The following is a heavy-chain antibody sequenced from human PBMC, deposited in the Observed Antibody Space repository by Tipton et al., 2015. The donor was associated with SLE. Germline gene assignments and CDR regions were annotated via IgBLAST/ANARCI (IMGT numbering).Heavy chain of an antibody. Sequence: QLVQSGGGVIQPGRSLRLSCVTSGFTFSDFGMHWVRQAPGKGLEWLAVIWYDGSHTYYADSAKGRFTISRDNVRNSVYLQMNSLRPEDSALYYCMGGTLGSYWGQGTLVTVSA. V-gene: IGHV3-33*03. CDR3: MGGTLGSY. CDR2: IWYDGSHT. J-gene: IGHJ1*01. CDR1: GFTFSDFG. D-gene: IGHD3-10*01.